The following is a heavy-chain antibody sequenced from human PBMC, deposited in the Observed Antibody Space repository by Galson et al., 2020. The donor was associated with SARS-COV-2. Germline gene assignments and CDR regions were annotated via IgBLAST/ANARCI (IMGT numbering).Heavy chain of an antibody. D-gene: IGHD3-22*01. CDR2: ISYDGSNK. V-gene: IGHV3-30*04. Sequence: GGSLRLSCAASGFTFSSYAMHWVRQAPGKGLEWVAVISYDGSNKYYADSVKGRFTISRDNSKNTLYLQMNSLRAEDTAVYYCAREGYYYDSSGYYYEELYWYFDLWGRGTLVTVSS. CDR1: GFTFSSYA. J-gene: IGHJ2*01. CDR3: AREGYYYDSSGYYYEELYWYFDL.